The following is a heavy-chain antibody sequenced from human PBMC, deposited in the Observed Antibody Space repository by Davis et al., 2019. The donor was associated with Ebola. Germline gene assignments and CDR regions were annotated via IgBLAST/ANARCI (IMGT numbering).Heavy chain of an antibody. CDR1: GFTFSDYT. V-gene: IGHV3-48*01. D-gene: IGHD4-17*01. CDR3: AKDPNGDYFGAFDN. CDR2: ISSSGRGDI. Sequence: GESLKISCAASGFTFSDYTMNWVRQAPGKGLEWVAFISSSGRGDIFYTDSVKGRFTISRDSSRNTVYLEMNSLRAEDTAVYYCAKDPNGDYFGAFDNWGQGTMVTVSS. J-gene: IGHJ3*02.